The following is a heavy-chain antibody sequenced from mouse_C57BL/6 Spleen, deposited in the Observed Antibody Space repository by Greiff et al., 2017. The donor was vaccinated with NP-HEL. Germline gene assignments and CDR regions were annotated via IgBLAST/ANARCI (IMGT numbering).Heavy chain of an antibody. V-gene: IGHV1-80*01. Sequence: QVQLQQSGAELVKPGSSVKISCKASGYAFSSYWMNWVKQRPGQGLEWIGKIYPGDGDTNYNGKFKGKATLTADKSSSTAYMQLSSLTSEDSAVYFWARSYDGSSYVDFDYGGQGTTLTVSS. CDR1: GYAFSSYW. CDR2: IYPGDGDT. D-gene: IGHD1-1*01. J-gene: IGHJ2*01. CDR3: ARSYDGSSYVDFDY.